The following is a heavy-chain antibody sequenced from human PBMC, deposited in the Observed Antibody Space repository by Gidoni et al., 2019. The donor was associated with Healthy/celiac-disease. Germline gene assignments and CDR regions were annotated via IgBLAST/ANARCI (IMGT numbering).Heavy chain of an antibody. Sequence: QLQLQESGPGLVKPSETLSLTCTVSGGSISSSSYYWGWIRQPPGKGLEWIGSIYYSGSTYYNPSLKSRVTISVDTSKNQFSLKLSSVTAADTAVYYCAPYSGVLGYFDYWGQGTLVTVSS. CDR2: IYYSGST. V-gene: IGHV4-39*07. J-gene: IGHJ4*02. CDR3: APYSGVLGYFDY. D-gene: IGHD2-21*01. CDR1: GGSISSSSYY.